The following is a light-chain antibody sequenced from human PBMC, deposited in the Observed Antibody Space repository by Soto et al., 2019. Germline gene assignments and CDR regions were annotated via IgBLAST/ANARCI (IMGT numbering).Light chain of an antibody. Sequence: QSALTQPASVSGSPGQSITISCTGTSSDVGGYNSVSWYQHHPGKAPKLMIYNVSNRPSGVSSRFSGSKSGNTASLTISGLQAEDEADYYCSSYTTSSPYVFATGTKLTVL. CDR3: SSYTTSSPYV. CDR2: NVS. V-gene: IGLV2-14*03. CDR1: SSDVGGYNS. J-gene: IGLJ1*01.